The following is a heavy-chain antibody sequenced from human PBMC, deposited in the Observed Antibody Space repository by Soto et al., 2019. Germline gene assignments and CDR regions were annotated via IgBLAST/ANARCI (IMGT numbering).Heavy chain of an antibody. V-gene: IGHV1-69*04. J-gene: IGHJ6*02. D-gene: IGHD3-22*01. Sequence: SVKVSCKASGGTFSSYTISWVRQAPGQGLEWMGRIIPILGIANYAQKFQGRVTITADKSTCTAYMELSSLRSEDTAVYYCAREGSDSSGYYYGAGMDVWGQGTTVTVSS. CDR1: GGTFSSYT. CDR3: AREGSDSSGYYYGAGMDV. CDR2: IIPILGIA.